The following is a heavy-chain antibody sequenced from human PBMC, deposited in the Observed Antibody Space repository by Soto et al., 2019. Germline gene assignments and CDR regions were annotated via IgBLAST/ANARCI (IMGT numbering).Heavy chain of an antibody. CDR3: AKVLSYDKALGYFQH. Sequence: GGSLRLSCAASGFTFSSYGMHWVRQAPGKGLEWVAVISYGGSNKYYADSVKGRFTISRDDSKNTLYLLMNSLRAEDTAVYYCAKVLSYDKALGYFQHWGQGTLVTVSS. J-gene: IGHJ1*01. CDR2: ISYGGSNK. D-gene: IGHD3-16*01. V-gene: IGHV3-30*18. CDR1: GFTFSSYG.